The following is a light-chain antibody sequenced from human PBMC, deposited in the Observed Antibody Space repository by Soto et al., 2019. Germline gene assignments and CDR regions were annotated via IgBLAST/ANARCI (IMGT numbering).Light chain of an antibody. Sequence: QSALTQPRSVSGSPGQSVTISCTGTSSDFGGYNYVSWYQHHPGKAPKLMIYDVSERPSGVPDRFSGSKSGNTASLTITGLQAEDEGHYFCQSYDKRVTAYVFGSGTKLTVL. CDR1: SSDFGGYNY. CDR3: QSYDKRVTAYV. CDR2: DVS. V-gene: IGLV2-11*01. J-gene: IGLJ1*01.